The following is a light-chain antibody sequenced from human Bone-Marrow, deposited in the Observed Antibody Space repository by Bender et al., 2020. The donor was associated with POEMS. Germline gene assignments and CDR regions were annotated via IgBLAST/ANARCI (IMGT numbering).Light chain of an antibody. CDR2: NNS. V-gene: IGLV1-44*01. J-gene: IGLJ3*02. CDR1: SSKFGSYP. CDR3: ATWDDSLNGWV. Sequence: QSVLTQPPSASGTPGQRVTISCSGSSSKFGSYPVNWYQQLPGAAPKLVIFNNSQRPSGVPYRFSGSNSGTSASLAISGLPSDDEADFYSATWDDSLNGWVFGGGTKLTVL.